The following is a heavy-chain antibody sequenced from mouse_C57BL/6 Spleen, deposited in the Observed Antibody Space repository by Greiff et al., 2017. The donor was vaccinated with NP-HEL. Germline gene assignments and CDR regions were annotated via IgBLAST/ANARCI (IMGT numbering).Heavy chain of an antibody. CDR2: IYPGDGDT. V-gene: IGHV1-82*01. CDR3: ANVGRYYAMDY. CDR1: GYAFSSSW. J-gene: IGHJ4*01. Sequence: VQLQQSGPELVKPGASVKISCKASGYAFSSSWMNWVKQRPGKGLEWIGRIYPGDGDTNYNGKFKGKATLTADKSSSTAYMQLSSLTSEDSAVYFCANVGRYYAMDYWGQGTSVTVSS.